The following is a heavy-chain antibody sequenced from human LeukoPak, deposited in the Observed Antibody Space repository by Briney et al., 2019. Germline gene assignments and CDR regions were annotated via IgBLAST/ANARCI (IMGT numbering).Heavy chain of an antibody. J-gene: IGHJ4*02. V-gene: IGHV3-48*02. Sequence: GGSLRLSCAASGFTFSGYSMNWVRQAPGNGLEWVPYISSRSSTIYYADSVKGRFTISRDNAKNSLYLQMNSLRDEDTAVYYCARELDYWGQGTLVTVSS. CDR3: ARELDY. CDR1: GFTFSGYS. CDR2: ISSRSSTI.